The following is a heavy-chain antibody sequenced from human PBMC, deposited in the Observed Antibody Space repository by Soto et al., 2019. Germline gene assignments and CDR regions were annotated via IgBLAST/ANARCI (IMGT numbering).Heavy chain of an antibody. CDR1: GYTFTSYG. Sequence: GASVKVSCKASGYTFTSYGISWVRQAPGQGLEWMGWISAYNGNTNYAQRLQGRVTMTTDTSTSTAYMELRSLRSDDTAVYYCAIMVRGVTPFDYWGQGTLVTVSS. CDR3: AIMVRGVTPFDY. J-gene: IGHJ4*02. CDR2: ISAYNGNT. D-gene: IGHD3-10*01. V-gene: IGHV1-18*01.